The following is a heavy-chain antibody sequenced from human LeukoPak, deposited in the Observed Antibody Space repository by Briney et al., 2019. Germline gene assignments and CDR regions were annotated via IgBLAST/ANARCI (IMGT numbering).Heavy chain of an antibody. CDR1: GYSISSGYY. CDR2: IYHSGST. D-gene: IGHD3-16*01. V-gene: IGHV4-38-2*02. J-gene: IGHJ4*02. CDR3: ARAVRLGELFESRTTTLYDY. Sequence: SETLSLTCTVSGYSISSGYYWGWIRQPPGKGLEWIGSIYHSGSTYYNPSLKSRVTISVDTSKTQFSLKLSSVTAADTAVCYCARAVRLGELFESRTTTLYDYWGQGTLVTVSS.